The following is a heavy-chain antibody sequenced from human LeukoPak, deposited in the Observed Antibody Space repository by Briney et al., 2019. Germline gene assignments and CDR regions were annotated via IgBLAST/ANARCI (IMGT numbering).Heavy chain of an antibody. Sequence: GGSLRLSCAASGFTFSSYSMNWVRQAPGKGLEWVSSISSSSSYIYYADSVKGRFTISRDNAKNSLYLQMNSLRAEDTAVYYCAKAGTYQLLAHFDYWGQGTLVTVSS. CDR1: GFTFSSYS. CDR3: AKAGTYQLLAHFDY. D-gene: IGHD2-2*01. J-gene: IGHJ4*02. V-gene: IGHV3-21*01. CDR2: ISSSSSYI.